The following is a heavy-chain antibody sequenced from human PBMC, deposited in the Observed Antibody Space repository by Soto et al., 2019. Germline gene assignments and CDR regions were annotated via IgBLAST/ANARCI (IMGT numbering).Heavy chain of an antibody. J-gene: IGHJ4*02. D-gene: IGHD3-22*01. CDR1: GFTVSSNY. CDR2: IYSGGST. Sequence: GGSLRLSCAASGFTVSSNYMSWVRQAPGKGLKWVSVIYSGGSTYYADSVKCRFTISRDNSKNTLYLQMNSLRAEDTAVYYCAHHKYYYDSSGYRPQFDYWGQGTLVTVSS. CDR3: AHHKYYYDSSGYRPQFDY. V-gene: IGHV3-66*01.